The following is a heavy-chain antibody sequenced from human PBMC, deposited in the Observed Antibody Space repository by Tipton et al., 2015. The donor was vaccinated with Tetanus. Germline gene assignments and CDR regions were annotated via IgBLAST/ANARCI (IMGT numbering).Heavy chain of an antibody. CDR3: ARDSDGQWLVPVIGY. CDR2: ILDERTT. CDR1: GFTFSHFP. Sequence: SLRLSCAASGFTFSHFPMHWVRQAPGMELEYLSSILDERTTLYANSVKGRFTISRDNSKNTLYLQMNSLRAEDTALYYCARDSDGQWLVPVIGYWGQGTLVSVSS. D-gene: IGHD6-19*01. J-gene: IGHJ4*02. V-gene: IGHV3-64*01.